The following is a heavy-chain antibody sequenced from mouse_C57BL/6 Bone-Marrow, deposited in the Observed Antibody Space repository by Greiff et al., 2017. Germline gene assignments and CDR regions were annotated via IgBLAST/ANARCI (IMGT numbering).Heavy chain of an antibody. CDR2: IIPRDGST. Sequence: VQRVESGPELVKPGASVTLSCKASGYTFTSDDINWVNQRPGQGLEWIGWIIPRDGSTKYNEKFKGKVTLTVDTSSSSAYMELLSLTSEDSAVYVCARRDYYGSREYFDYWGQGTTLTVSS. D-gene: IGHD1-1*01. J-gene: IGHJ2*01. CDR3: ARRDYYGSREYFDY. V-gene: IGHV1-85*01. CDR1: GYTFTSDD.